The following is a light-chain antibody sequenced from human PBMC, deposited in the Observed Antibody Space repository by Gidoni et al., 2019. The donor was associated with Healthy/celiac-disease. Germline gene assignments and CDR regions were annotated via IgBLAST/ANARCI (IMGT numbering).Light chain of an antibody. J-gene: IGLJ1*01. Sequence: QSALTQPRSVSGSPGQSVTISCTGTSSDVGGYNYVSCYQQPPGKAPKLMIYDVVKRPSGVPDRFSGSKSGNTASLTISGLQAEDEADYYCCSYAGSYTYGFGTGTKVTVL. CDR3: CSYAGSYTYG. CDR2: DVV. CDR1: SSDVGGYNY. V-gene: IGLV2-11*01.